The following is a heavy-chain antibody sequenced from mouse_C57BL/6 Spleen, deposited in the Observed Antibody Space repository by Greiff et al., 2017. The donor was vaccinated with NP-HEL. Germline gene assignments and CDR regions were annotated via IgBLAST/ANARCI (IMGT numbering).Heavy chain of an antibody. D-gene: IGHD2-2*01. Sequence: EVKLVESGGGLVQSGRSLRLSCATSGFTFSDFYMEWVRQAPGKGLEWIAASRNKANDYTTEYSASVKGRFIVSRDTSQSILYLQMNALRAEDTAIYYCARSLGYYYAMDYWGQGTSVTVAS. J-gene: IGHJ4*01. CDR3: ARSLGYYYAMDY. CDR1: GFTFSDFY. CDR2: SRNKANDYTT. V-gene: IGHV7-1*01.